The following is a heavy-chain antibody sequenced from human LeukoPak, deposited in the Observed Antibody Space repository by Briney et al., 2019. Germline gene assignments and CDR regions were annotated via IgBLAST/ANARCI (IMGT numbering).Heavy chain of an antibody. CDR3: ARDYMTTVVPGDY. J-gene: IGHJ4*02. CDR1: RFTFSNYW. Sequence: GGSLRLSCTASRFTFSNYWMSWVRQAPGKGLEWVAVISYDGSNKYYADSVKGRFTISRDNSKNTLYLQMNSLRAEDTAVYYCARDYMTTVVPGDYWGQGTLVTVSS. V-gene: IGHV3-30-3*01. CDR2: ISYDGSNK. D-gene: IGHD4-23*01.